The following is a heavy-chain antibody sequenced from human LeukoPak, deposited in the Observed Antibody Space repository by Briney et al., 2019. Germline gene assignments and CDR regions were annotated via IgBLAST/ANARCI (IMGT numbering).Heavy chain of an antibody. CDR2: IYHSGST. D-gene: IGHD3-22*01. J-gene: IGHJ4*02. Sequence: SETLSLTCTVSGYSISSGYYWGWIRQPPGKGLEWIGSIYHSGSTYYNPSLKSRVTISVDTSKNQFSLNLSSVTAADTAVYYCARAPHFFDTSGSRYYFDYWGQGALVTVSS. CDR1: GYSISSGYY. CDR3: ARAPHFFDTSGSRYYFDY. V-gene: IGHV4-38-2*02.